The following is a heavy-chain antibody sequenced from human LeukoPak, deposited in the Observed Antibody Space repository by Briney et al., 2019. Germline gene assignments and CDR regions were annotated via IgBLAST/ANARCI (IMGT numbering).Heavy chain of an antibody. CDR1: GFTFSSYR. D-gene: IGHD4-23*01. V-gene: IGHV3-21*01. CDR3: ARGARRGDDYGGFFDY. J-gene: IGHJ4*02. CDR2: ISSSSSYI. Sequence: GGSLRLSCAASGFTFSSYRMNWVRQAPGRGLEWVSSISSSSSYIYYADSVKGRFTISRDNAKNSQYLQMNSLRAEDTAVYYCARGARRGDDYGGFFDYWGQGTLVTVSS.